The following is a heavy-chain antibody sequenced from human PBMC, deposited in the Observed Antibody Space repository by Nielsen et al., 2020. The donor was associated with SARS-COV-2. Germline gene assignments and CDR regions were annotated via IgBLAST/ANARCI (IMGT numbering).Heavy chain of an antibody. D-gene: IGHD2-2*01. J-gene: IGHJ6*02. V-gene: IGHV3-11*05. CDR1: GFTFSDYY. CDR2: ISSSSSYT. Sequence: GESLKISCAASGFTFSDYYMSWIRQAPGKGLEWVSYISSSSSYTNYADSVKGRFTISRDNAKNSLYLQMNSLRAEDTAVYYCAKDFCSSTSCPPWYYYYGMDVWGQGTTVTVSS. CDR3: AKDFCSSTSCPPWYYYYGMDV.